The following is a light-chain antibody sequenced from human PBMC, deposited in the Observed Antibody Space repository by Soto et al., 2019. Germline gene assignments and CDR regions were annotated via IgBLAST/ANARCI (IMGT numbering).Light chain of an antibody. CDR1: QDISNY. Sequence: DLPMTQSPSAMSASVGDRVTITCRASQDISNYLAWFQQKPGKGPKRLIYAASSLQSGVPSRFSGSGSGTEFTLTISSLQPEDFATYYCLQHNGYPRTFGQGTKVEIK. CDR2: AAS. CDR3: LQHNGYPRT. V-gene: IGKV1-17*03. J-gene: IGKJ1*01.